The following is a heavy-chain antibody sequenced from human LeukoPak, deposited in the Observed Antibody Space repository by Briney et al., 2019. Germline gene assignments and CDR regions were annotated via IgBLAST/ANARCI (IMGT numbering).Heavy chain of an antibody. J-gene: IGHJ4*02. V-gene: IGHV3-7*01. CDR3: AKVAKYYYGSETYYFFEH. CDR1: GFTFTTYW. D-gene: IGHD3-10*01. Sequence: GESLRLSCAASGFTFTTYWMSWVRQAPGKGLEWVANIKQDGTEKYYVDSVKGRFTISSDNAKNSLYLQMNSLRAEDTAVYYCAKVAKYYYGSETYYFFEHWGQGTPVTASS. CDR2: IKQDGTEK.